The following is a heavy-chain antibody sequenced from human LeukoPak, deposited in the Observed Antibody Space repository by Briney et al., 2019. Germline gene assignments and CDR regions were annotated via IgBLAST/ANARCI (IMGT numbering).Heavy chain of an antibody. D-gene: IGHD3-3*01. V-gene: IGHV3-21*01. Sequence: GGSLRLSCAASGFTFSSYSMNWVRQAPGKGLEWVSSISSSSSYIYYADSVKGRFTISRDNAKNSLYLQMNSLRAEDTAVYYCAREGYYDFWSGYLKYYYYYMDVWGKGTTVIVSS. CDR1: GFTFSSYS. CDR2: ISSSSSYI. J-gene: IGHJ6*03. CDR3: AREGYYDFWSGYLKYYYYYMDV.